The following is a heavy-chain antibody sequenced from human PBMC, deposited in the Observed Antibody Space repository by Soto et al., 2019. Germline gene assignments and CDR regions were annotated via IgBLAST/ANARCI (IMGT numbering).Heavy chain of an antibody. Sequence: QVQLVESGGGVVQPGRSLRLSCAASGFTFSSYGMHWVRQAPGKGLEWVAVIWYDGSNKYYADSVKCRFTISRENSRNTLYLQMNSLRAEDTSVYYCARDGYFSGGSCYSVPVFDYWGQGSLVTVSS. CDR2: IWYDGSNK. D-gene: IGHD2-15*01. V-gene: IGHV3-33*01. J-gene: IGHJ4*02. CDR1: GFTFSSYG. CDR3: ARDGYFSGGSCYSVPVFDY.